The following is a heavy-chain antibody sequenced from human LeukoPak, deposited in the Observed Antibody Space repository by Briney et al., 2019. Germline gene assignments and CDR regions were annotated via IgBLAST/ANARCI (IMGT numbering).Heavy chain of an antibody. V-gene: IGHV4-39*01. CDR3: ARPGPGSNYYAVDY. J-gene: IGHJ4*02. CDR1: GGSISSSSYY. Sequence: PSETLSLTCTVSGGSISSSSYYWGWIRQPPGKGLEWIGHIYYSGSTYYNPSLKSRVTISVDTSKTQFSLKLSSVTAADTAVYYCARPGPGSNYYAVDYWGPGTLVTVSS. D-gene: IGHD3-22*01. CDR2: IYYSGST.